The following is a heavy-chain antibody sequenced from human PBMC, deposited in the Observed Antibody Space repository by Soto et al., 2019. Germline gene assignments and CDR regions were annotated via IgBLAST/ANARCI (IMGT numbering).Heavy chain of an antibody. CDR3: ARAYPRAVGATRGYYFDY. J-gene: IGHJ4*02. Sequence: SETLSLTCAVYGGSFSGYYWSWIRQPPGKGLEWIGEINHSGSTNYNPSLKSRVTISVDTSKNQFSLKLSSVTAADTAVYYCARAYPRAVGATRGYYFDYWGQGTLVTVSS. V-gene: IGHV4-34*01. D-gene: IGHD1-26*01. CDR1: GGSFSGYY. CDR2: INHSGST.